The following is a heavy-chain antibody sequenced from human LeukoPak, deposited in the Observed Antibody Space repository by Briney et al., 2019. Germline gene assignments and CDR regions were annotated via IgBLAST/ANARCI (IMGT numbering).Heavy chain of an antibody. Sequence: ASVKVSCKASGGTFSSYAISWVRQAPGQGLEWMGRINPNSGGTNYAQKFQGRVTMTRDTSISTAYMELSRLRSDDTAVYYCARGTALYYYDSSGYGDLNYYFDYWGQGTLVTVSS. CDR3: ARGTALYYYDSSGYGDLNYYFDY. CDR2: INPNSGGT. J-gene: IGHJ4*02. CDR1: GGTFSSYA. V-gene: IGHV1-2*06. D-gene: IGHD3-22*01.